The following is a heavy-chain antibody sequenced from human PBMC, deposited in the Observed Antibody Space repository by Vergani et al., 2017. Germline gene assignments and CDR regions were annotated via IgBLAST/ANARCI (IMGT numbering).Heavy chain of an antibody. CDR1: GFTFSSYG. V-gene: IGHV3-30*18. CDR2: ISYDGSNK. Sequence: QVQVVESGGGVVQPGRSLRLSCAASGFTFSSYGIHWVRRAPGKGLEWVAIISYDGSNKYYADSVKGRFTISRDNSKNTLYLQMNSLRAEDTAVYYCVKRKGYCSSTSCQGDYYYYMDVWGKGTTVTVSS. J-gene: IGHJ6*03. CDR3: VKRKGYCSSTSCQGDYYYYMDV. D-gene: IGHD2-2*01.